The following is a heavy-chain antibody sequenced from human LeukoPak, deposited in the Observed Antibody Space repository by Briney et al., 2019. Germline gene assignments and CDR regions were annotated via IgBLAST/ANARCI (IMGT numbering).Heavy chain of an antibody. V-gene: IGHV1-46*01. CDR3: ARESRGYYDSSGYYYSPHFDY. Sequence: ASVKVSCKASGYTFTRHYMHWVRQAPGQGLEWMGVINPGGSWTSYAQKFQGRVTMTRDMSTRTDYMELRSLRSDDTAVYYCARESRGYYDSSGYYYSPHFDYWGQGTLVTVSS. CDR2: INPGGSWT. D-gene: IGHD3-22*01. CDR1: GYTFTRHY. J-gene: IGHJ4*02.